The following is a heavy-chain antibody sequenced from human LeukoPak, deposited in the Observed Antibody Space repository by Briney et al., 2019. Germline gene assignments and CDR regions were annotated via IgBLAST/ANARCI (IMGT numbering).Heavy chain of an antibody. D-gene: IGHD6-19*01. V-gene: IGHV4-59*01. Sequence: SETLSLTCTVSGGSISSYYWSWIRQPPGKGLEWIGYIYYSGSTNYNPSLKSRVTISVDTSKNQFSLKLSSVTAAGTAVYYCARESIAVAGTSPYNWFDPWGQGTLVTVSS. CDR1: GGSISSYY. CDR2: IYYSGST. CDR3: ARESIAVAGTSPYNWFDP. J-gene: IGHJ5*02.